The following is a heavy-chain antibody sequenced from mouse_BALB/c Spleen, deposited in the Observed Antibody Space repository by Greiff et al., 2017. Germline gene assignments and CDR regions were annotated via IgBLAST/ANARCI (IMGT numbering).Heavy chain of an antibody. J-gene: IGHJ1*01. V-gene: IGHV1-61*01. CDR3: ASAGAYGYEEYCDV. D-gene: IGHD2-2*01. CDR1: GYTFTSYW. Sequence: QVQLQQSGPELVRPGASVKLSCKASGYTFTSYWMNWVKQRPGQGLEWIGMIDPSDSETHYNQMFKDKATLTVDKSSSTAYMQLSSLTSEDSAVYYCASAGAYGYEEYCDVWGEGTTVTVSA. CDR2: IDPSDSET.